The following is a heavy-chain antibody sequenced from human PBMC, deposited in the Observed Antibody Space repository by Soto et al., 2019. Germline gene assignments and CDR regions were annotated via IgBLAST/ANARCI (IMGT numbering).Heavy chain of an antibody. CDR1: GGTFSSYA. J-gene: IGHJ3*02. Sequence: SVKVSCKASGGTFSSYAISWVRQAPGQGLEWMGGIIPIFGTANYAQKFQGRVTITADESTSTAYMELSSLRSEDTAVYYCARGGCGDYYDSSGHHAFDIWGQGTMVTVSS. D-gene: IGHD3-22*01. CDR2: IIPIFGTA. CDR3: ARGGCGDYYDSSGHHAFDI. V-gene: IGHV1-69*13.